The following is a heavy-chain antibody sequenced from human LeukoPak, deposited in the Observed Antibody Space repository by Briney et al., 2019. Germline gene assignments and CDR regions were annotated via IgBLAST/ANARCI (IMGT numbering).Heavy chain of an antibody. Sequence: PGGSLRLSCAASGFTFSSYAMSWVRQAPGKGLEWVSVISGSGGNTYYADSVKGRFTISRDNSKNTLYLQMNSLRAEDTAVYYCARSNRDYFSYYFDYWGQGTLVTVSS. CDR1: GFTFSSYA. V-gene: IGHV3-23*01. D-gene: IGHD2/OR15-2a*01. J-gene: IGHJ4*02. CDR3: ARSNRDYFSYYFDY. CDR2: ISGSGGNT.